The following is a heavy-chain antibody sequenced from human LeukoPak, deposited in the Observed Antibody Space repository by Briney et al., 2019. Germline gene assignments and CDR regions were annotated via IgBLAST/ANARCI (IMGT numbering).Heavy chain of an antibody. Sequence: PGGSLRLSCAASGFTFSSYSMNWFRQAPGKGLEWVSSISSSSSYIYYADSVKGRFTISRDNAKNSLYLQMNSLRAEDTAVYYCARQRGGSYYWYFDYWGQGTLVTVSS. CDR2: ISSSSSYI. CDR3: ARQRGGSYYWYFDY. V-gene: IGHV3-21*01. D-gene: IGHD1-26*01. J-gene: IGHJ4*02. CDR1: GFTFSSYS.